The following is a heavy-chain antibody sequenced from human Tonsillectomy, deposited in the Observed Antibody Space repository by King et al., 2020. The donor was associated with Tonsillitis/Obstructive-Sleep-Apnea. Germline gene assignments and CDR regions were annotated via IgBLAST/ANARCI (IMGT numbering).Heavy chain of an antibody. CDR1: GYTFTSYG. CDR2: ISAYNGDT. D-gene: IGHD3-22*01. J-gene: IGHJ4*02. V-gene: IGHV1-18*01. CDR3: ARDSMSHHFDSSTYYTFAY. Sequence: VQLVESGAEVKKPGASVKVSCKASGYTFTSYGISWVRQAPGQGLEWMGWISAYNGDTNYPQNLQGRITMTTDTSTSTAYLDLRSLRSDDTALYYCARDSMSHHFDSSTYYTFAYWGQGTLVTVSS.